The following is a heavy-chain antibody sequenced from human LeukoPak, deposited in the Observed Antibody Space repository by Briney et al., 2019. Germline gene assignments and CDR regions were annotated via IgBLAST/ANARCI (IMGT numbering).Heavy chain of an antibody. Sequence: ASVKVSCKASGYTFTGYYMHWVRQAPGQGLEWMGWINPNSGGTNYAQKFQGRVTMTRDTSISTAYMELSRLRSDDTAVYYCARGAIFGVTHKGVWFDPWGQGTLDTVSS. V-gene: IGHV1-2*02. CDR1: GYTFTGYY. D-gene: IGHD3-3*01. CDR2: INPNSGGT. CDR3: ARGAIFGVTHKGVWFDP. J-gene: IGHJ5*02.